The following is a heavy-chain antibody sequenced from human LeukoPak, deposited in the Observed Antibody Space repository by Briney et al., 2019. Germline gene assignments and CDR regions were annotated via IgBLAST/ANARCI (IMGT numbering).Heavy chain of an antibody. CDR3: ARTPIAARPTYQTPADY. D-gene: IGHD6-6*01. J-gene: IGHJ4*02. Sequence: SGGTNYAQKFQGRVTMTRDTSISTAYMELSRLRSDDTAVYYCARTPIAARPTYQTPADYWGQGTLVTVSS. V-gene: IGHV1-2*02. CDR2: SGGT.